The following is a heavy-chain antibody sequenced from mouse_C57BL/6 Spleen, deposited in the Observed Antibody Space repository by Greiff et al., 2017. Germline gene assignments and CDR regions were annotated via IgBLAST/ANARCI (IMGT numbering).Heavy chain of an antibody. CDR1: GYTFTDYN. J-gene: IGHJ3*01. V-gene: IGHV1-18*01. CDR3: ARRNYYGSSSFAY. CDR2: INPNNGGT. Sequence: DVKLVESGPELVKPGASVKIPCKASGYTFTDYNMDWVKQSHGKSLEWIGDINPNNGGTIYNQKFKGKATLTVDKSSSTAYMELRSLTSEDTAVYYCARRNYYGSSSFAYWGQGTLVTVSA. D-gene: IGHD1-1*01.